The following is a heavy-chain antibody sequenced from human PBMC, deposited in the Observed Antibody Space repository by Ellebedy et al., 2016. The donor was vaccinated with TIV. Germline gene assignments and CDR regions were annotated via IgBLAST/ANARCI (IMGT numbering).Heavy chain of an antibody. CDR3: ARAIYAASYL. D-gene: IGHD5/OR15-5a*01. V-gene: IGHV3-7*01. J-gene: IGHJ2*01. CDR1: GFSFSSHA. Sequence: GESLKISCAASGFSFSSHAMNWVRQAPGKGLEWVANINEDGTKKYYVDSVKGRFTISRDIAGNSLYLQMSSLGAEDTAVYYCARAIYAASYLWGRGTLVTVSS. CDR2: INEDGTKK.